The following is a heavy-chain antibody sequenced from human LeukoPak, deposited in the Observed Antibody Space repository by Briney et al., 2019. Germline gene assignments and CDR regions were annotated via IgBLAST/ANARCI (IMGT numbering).Heavy chain of an antibody. J-gene: IGHJ4*02. CDR2: IIPIFGTA. CDR3: ARVLGTEAGVPYFDY. Sequence: GASVKVSCEASGYTFISYGISWVRQAPGQGLEWMGGIIPIFGTANYAQKFQGRVTITADESTSTAYMELSSLRSEDTAVYYCARVLGTEAGVPYFDYWGQGTLVTVSA. D-gene: IGHD1-1*01. CDR1: GYTFISYG. V-gene: IGHV1-69*13.